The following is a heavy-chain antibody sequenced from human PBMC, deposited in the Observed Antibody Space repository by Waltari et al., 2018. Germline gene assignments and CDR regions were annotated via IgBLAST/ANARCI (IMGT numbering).Heavy chain of an antibody. D-gene: IGHD5-18*01. CDR3: ARRPTAMVSWAFDY. CDR2: IYYSGST. CDR1: GGPISSSSYY. Sequence: QLQLQESGPGLVKPSETLSLTCTVPGGPISSSSYYWGWIRQPPGKGLEWIGSIYYSGSTYYNPSLKSRVTISVDTSKNQFSLKLSSVTAADTAVYYCARRPTAMVSWAFDYWGQGTLVTVSS. J-gene: IGHJ4*02. V-gene: IGHV4-39*01.